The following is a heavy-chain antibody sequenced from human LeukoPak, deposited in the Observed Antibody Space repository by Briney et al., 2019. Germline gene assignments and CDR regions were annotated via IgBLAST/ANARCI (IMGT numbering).Heavy chain of an antibody. CDR2: INHSGTT. J-gene: IGHJ6*03. Sequence: SETLSLTCAVYGGSFSDYYWSWIRQPPGKGLEWIGEINHSGTTNYNPSLKSRVTMSVDTSKNQFSLKLSSVTAADTALYYCARGSTRRRFGEDYYCHMDVRGKGTTVTVSS. CDR1: GGSFSDYY. CDR3: ARGSTRRRFGEDYYCHMDV. V-gene: IGHV4-34*01. D-gene: IGHD3-10*01.